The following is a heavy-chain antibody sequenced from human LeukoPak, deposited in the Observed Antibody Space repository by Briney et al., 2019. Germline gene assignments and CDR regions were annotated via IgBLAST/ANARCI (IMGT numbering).Heavy chain of an antibody. D-gene: IGHD4-23*01. V-gene: IGHV3-23*01. Sequence: GGSLRLSCAASGFTFSTYALSWVRQAPGKGLEWVSSIRGSDGSTYYADSVKGRFAISRDNSRNTLYLQMNSLRAEDTAVYYCAKDVFGDYGGLDYWGQGTLVTVSS. CDR1: GFTFSTYA. CDR2: IRGSDGST. J-gene: IGHJ4*02. CDR3: AKDVFGDYGGLDY.